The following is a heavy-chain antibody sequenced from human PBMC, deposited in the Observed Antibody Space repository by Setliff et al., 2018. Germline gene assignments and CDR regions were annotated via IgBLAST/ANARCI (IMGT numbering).Heavy chain of an antibody. CDR2: VNPNSGGT. J-gene: IGHJ4*02. D-gene: IGHD3-10*01. V-gene: IGHV1-2*06. CDR3: ARVGSLAPLYYGNY. CDR1: GYTFIGYY. Sequence: ASVKVSCKASGYTFIGYYMYWVRQAPGQGLEWMGRVNPNSGGTEYAQKFQDRVTIITDESTTTAYMELSRLRSDDTAVYYCARVGSLAPLYYGNYWGQGTLVTVSS.